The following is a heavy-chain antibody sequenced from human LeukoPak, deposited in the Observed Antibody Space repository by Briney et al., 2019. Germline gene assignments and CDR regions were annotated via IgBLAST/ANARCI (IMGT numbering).Heavy chain of an antibody. D-gene: IGHD3-22*01. J-gene: IGHJ4*02. Sequence: GGSLRLSCAASGFTFSSYAMHWVRQAPGKGLEWVAFISYDGSNKYYADSVKGRFTISRDNSKNTLYLQMNSLRAEDTAVYYCATEDYDSSGSAFDYWGQGTLVTVFS. V-gene: IGHV3-30-3*01. CDR3: ATEDYDSSGSAFDY. CDR1: GFTFSSYA. CDR2: ISYDGSNK.